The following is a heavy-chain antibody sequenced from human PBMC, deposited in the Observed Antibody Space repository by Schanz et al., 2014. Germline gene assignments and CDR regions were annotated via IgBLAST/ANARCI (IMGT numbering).Heavy chain of an antibody. J-gene: IGHJ2*01. Sequence: EVQLLESGGGLVQPGGSLRLSCAASGFTFSSYAMTWVRQAPGMGLEWVSAISGRDGSTYYADSVRGRFTISRDNTKNSLFLQLNSLRADDTAVYYCARNRGSGGQNWYFDLWGRGTLGTVSS. CDR2: ISGRDGST. CDR3: ARNRGSGGQNWYFDL. CDR1: GFTFSSYA. D-gene: IGHD1-26*01. V-gene: IGHV3-23*01.